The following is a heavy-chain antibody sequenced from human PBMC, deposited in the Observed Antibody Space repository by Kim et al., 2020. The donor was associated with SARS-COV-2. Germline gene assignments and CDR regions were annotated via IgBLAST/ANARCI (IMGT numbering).Heavy chain of an antibody. CDR2: ISSSSSYI. J-gene: IGHJ2*01. CDR1: GFTFSSYS. Sequence: GGSLRLSCAASGFTFSSYSMNWVRQAPGKGLEWVSSISSSSSYIYYADSAKGRFTISRDNAKNSLYLQMNSLRAEDTAVYYCARTDTLELWYFDLWGRGTLVTVSS. D-gene: IGHD3-10*01. CDR3: ARTDTLELWYFDL. V-gene: IGHV3-21*01.